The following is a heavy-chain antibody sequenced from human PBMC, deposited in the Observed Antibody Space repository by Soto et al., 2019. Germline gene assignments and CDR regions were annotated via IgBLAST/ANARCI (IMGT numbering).Heavy chain of an antibody. J-gene: IGHJ1*01. CDR3: AKDNHIAVAGIENVQH. CDR2: ISGSGGST. Sequence: GGSLRLSCAASGFTFSSYAMSWVRQAPGKGLEWVSAISGSGGSTYYADSVKGRFTISRDNSKNTLYLQMNSLRAEDTAVYYCAKDNHIAVAGIENVQHWGQGTLVTVSS. CDR1: GFTFSSYA. D-gene: IGHD6-19*01. V-gene: IGHV3-23*01.